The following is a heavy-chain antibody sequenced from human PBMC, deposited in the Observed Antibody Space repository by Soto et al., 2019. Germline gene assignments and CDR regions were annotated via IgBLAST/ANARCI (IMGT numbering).Heavy chain of an antibody. D-gene: IGHD5-18*01. V-gene: IGHV3-30*18. CDR2: ISYDGSNK. J-gene: IGHJ4*02. CDR1: GFTFSSDG. Sequence: QVQLVESGGGVVQPGRSLRLSCAASGFTFSSDGMHWVRQARGKGVEWGAVISYDGSNKYYADSVKGRFTISKDKSKNTLYLQMNSLSAKDTAVYYCAKGGVDTAMVKVYWGQGTLVTVSS. CDR3: AKGGVDTAMVKVY.